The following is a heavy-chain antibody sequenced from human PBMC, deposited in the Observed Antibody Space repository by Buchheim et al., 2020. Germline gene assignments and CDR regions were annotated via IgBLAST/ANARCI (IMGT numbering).Heavy chain of an antibody. J-gene: IGHJ4*02. CDR3: ARLHDSSGWYVVDF. Sequence: QVQLVESGGGLVKPGGSLRLSCAASGFIFNDYYMSWIRPAPGKGLEWVSYITSSGNAMRKADSVKGRFTISRDSAKKSLSLQMNSLRADDTAVYYCARLHDSSGWYVVDFWGQGTL. D-gene: IGHD6-19*01. CDR2: ITSSGNAM. V-gene: IGHV3-11*01. CDR1: GFIFNDYY.